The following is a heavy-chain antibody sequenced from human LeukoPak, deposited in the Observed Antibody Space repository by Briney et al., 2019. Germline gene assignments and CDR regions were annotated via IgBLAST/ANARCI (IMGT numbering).Heavy chain of an antibody. Sequence: GASVKVSCKAPGYTFTSYYMHWVRQAPGQGLEWMGIINPSGGSTSYAQKFQGRVTMTRDTSTSTVYMELSSLRSEDTAVYYCARDRAQLWSFDYWGQGTLVTVSS. CDR3: ARDRAQLWSFDY. V-gene: IGHV1-46*01. J-gene: IGHJ4*02. CDR2: INPSGGST. CDR1: GYTFTSYY. D-gene: IGHD5-18*01.